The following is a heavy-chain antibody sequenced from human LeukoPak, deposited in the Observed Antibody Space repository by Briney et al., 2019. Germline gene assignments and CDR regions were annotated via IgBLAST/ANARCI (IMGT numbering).Heavy chain of an antibody. V-gene: IGHV4-39*07. CDR2: IYYSGST. Sequence: SETLSLTCTVSGGSISSSSYYWGWIRQPPGKGLEWIGSIYYSGSTYYNPSLKSRVTISVDTSKNQFSLKLSSVTAADTAVYYCARQWRFYYYMDVWGKGTTVTVSS. J-gene: IGHJ6*03. CDR1: GGSISSSSYY. CDR3: ARQWRFYYYMDV. D-gene: IGHD2-15*01.